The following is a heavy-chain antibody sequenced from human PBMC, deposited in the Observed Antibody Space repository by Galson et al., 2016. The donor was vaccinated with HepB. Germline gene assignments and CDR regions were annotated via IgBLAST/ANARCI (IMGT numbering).Heavy chain of an antibody. D-gene: IGHD2-2*01. J-gene: IGHJ4*02. V-gene: IGHV3-21*01. CDR3: ARARCSTTTCFWDY. Sequence: SLRLSCAASGFTFSSYSMNWVRQAPGKGLVWVSSISSRSTYIYHAESLKGRFTISRDNAKNSLYLQMNSLRAEDTAVYYCARARCSTTTCFWDYWGQGTLVTVSP. CDR1: GFTFSSYS. CDR2: ISSRSTYI.